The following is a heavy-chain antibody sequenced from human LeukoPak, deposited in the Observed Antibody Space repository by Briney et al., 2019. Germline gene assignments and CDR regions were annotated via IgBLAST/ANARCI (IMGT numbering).Heavy chain of an antibody. J-gene: IGHJ3*02. CDR2: IIPIFGTA. CDR1: GGTFSSYA. V-gene: IGHV1-69*13. D-gene: IGHD3-3*01. CDR3: ARTPGLDFWSDAFDI. Sequence: SVKVSCKASGGTFSSYAIRWVRQAPGQGLEWMGGIIPIFGTANYAQKFQGRVTITADESTSTAYMELSSLRSEDTAVYYCARTPGLDFWSDAFDIWGQGTMVTVSS.